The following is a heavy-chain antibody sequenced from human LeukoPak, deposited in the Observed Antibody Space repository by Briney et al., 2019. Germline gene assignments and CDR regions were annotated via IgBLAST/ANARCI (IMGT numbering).Heavy chain of an antibody. CDR1: GYIFTGYY. Sequence: ASVKVSCKASGYIFTGYYIHWVRQAPGQGLEWMGWINPNSGDTNYAQKFQVRVTMTRDTSISTAYMELSSLRFDDAAVYYCARPLGFGGYNYDLDYWGQGTLVTVSS. CDR2: INPNSGDT. CDR3: ARPLGFGGYNYDLDY. V-gene: IGHV1-2*02. J-gene: IGHJ4*02. D-gene: IGHD5-24*01.